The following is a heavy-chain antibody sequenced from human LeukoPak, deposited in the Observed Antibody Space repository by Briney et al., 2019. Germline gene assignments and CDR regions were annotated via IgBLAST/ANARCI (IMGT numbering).Heavy chain of an antibody. V-gene: IGHV3-21*01. Sequence: TSETLSLTCAVYGGSFSGYYWSWIRQPPGKGLEWVSSISSSSSYIYYADSVKGRFTISRDNAKNSLYLQMNSLRAEDTAVYYCARASEAPGIAAEGLDYWGQGTLVTVSS. J-gene: IGHJ4*02. CDR2: ISSSSSYI. D-gene: IGHD6-13*01. CDR3: ARASEAPGIAAEGLDY. CDR1: GGSFSGYY.